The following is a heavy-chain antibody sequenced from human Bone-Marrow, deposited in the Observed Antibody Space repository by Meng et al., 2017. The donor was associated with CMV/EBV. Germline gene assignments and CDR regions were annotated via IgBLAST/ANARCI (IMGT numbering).Heavy chain of an antibody. CDR2: ISYDGSNK. V-gene: IGHV3-30*04. CDR1: GFTFSSYA. Sequence: GGSLRLSCAASGFTFSSYAMHWVRQAPGKGLEWVAVISYDGSNKYYADSVKGRFTISRDNSKNTLYLQMNSLRAEDTAVYYCARGYYYDSSGYYGLYYFDYWGQGTLVTVSS. CDR3: ARGYYYDSSGYYGLYYFDY. J-gene: IGHJ4*02. D-gene: IGHD3-22*01.